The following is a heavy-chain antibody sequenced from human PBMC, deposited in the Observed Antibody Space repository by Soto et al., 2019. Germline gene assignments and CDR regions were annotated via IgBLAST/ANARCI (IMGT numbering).Heavy chain of an antibody. Sequence: GASVKVSCKASGYTFTSYGISWVRQAPGQGLEWMGWISAYNGNTNYAQKLQGRVTMTTDTSTCTAYMELRSLRSDDTAVYYCARDRWDYYDSSGNNWFAPWGQGTLVTVSS. CDR2: ISAYNGNT. D-gene: IGHD3-22*01. V-gene: IGHV1-18*01. CDR3: ARDRWDYYDSSGNNWFAP. CDR1: GYTFTSYG. J-gene: IGHJ5*02.